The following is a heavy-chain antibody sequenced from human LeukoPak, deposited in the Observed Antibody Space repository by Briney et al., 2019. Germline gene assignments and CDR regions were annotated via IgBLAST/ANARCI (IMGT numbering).Heavy chain of an antibody. D-gene: IGHD3-10*01. V-gene: IGHV3-21*01. CDR1: GFTFGIYS. J-gene: IGHJ4*02. CDR3: ERCYVSGSYGIYY. Sequence: GGSLRLSCAASGFTFGIYSMNWVRQVPGKGLQWVSSISSTSSYIYYADSVKGRFTVSRDNAKNSLSLQMNSLGAEDTAVYYCERCYVSGSYGIYYWGQGTMVAVSS. CDR2: ISSTSSYI.